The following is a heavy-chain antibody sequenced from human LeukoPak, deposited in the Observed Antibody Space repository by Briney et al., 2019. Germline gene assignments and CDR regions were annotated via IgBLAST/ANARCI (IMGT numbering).Heavy chain of an antibody. J-gene: IGHJ6*03. D-gene: IGHD2-8*02. CDR2: IWSDGNNS. Sequence: GGSLRLSCAASGFTFRNYGMHWVRQATGKGLEWVSFIWSDGNNSFYADSVKGRFTISRDNSKNMLYLQMDTLRAEDTALYYCAKDPGASVSGFYMDVWGKGTTVSVSS. CDR3: AKDPGASVSGFYMDV. CDR1: GFTFRNYG. V-gene: IGHV3-30*02.